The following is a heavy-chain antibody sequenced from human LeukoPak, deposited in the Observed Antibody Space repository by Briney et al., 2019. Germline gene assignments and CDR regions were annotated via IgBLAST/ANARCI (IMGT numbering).Heavy chain of an antibody. J-gene: IGHJ4*02. CDR1: GFTFSSYS. V-gene: IGHV3-21*04. CDR3: AKEFPYYYDSSGPLGY. CDR2: ISSSSSYI. Sequence: GGSLRLSCAASGFTFSSYSMNWVRQAPGKGLEWVSSISSSSSYIYYADSVKGRFTISRDNAKNSLYLQMNSLRAEDTAVYYCAKEFPYYYDSSGPLGYWGQGTLVTVSS. D-gene: IGHD3-22*01.